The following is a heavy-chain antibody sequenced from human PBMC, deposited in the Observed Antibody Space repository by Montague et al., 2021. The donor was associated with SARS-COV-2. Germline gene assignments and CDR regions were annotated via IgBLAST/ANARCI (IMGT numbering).Heavy chain of an antibody. D-gene: IGHD3-9*01. CDR2: ISGYRGNT. Sequence: SVKVSCKASGYNFSNYGLSWVRQAPGQGLEWMGWISGYRGNTNYAQNLQGRLTMTTDTSTSTAYMELRSLTSDDTAVYYCAREGRVYDVLTGYSEFRDAFDIGGQGTMITVSS. CDR1: GYNFSNYG. V-gene: IGHV1-18*01. J-gene: IGHJ3*02. CDR3: AREGRVYDVLTGYSEFRDAFDI.